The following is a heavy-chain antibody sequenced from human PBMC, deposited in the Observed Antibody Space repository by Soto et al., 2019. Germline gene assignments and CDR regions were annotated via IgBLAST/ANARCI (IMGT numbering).Heavy chain of an antibody. CDR2: ISGSGGST. J-gene: IGHJ5*02. V-gene: IGHV3-23*01. CDR1: GFTFSSYA. D-gene: IGHD3-10*01. CDR3: AKDYGINYYGSGSPSWFDP. Sequence: GGPLRLSCAASGFTFSSYAMSWVRQAPGKGLEWVSAISGSGGSTYYADSVKGRFIISRDNSKNTLYLQMNSLRAEDTAVYYCAKDYGINYYGSGSPSWFDPWGQGTLVTVSS.